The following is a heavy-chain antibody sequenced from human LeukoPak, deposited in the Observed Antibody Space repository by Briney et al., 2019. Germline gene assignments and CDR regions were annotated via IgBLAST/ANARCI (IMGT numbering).Heavy chain of an antibody. Sequence: SETLSLSCTVSGCSISSSSFYWGWMRQPPGMGRVWYGSIYYSGSTYYNPSLKSRVTISVDTYKNQFSLKLSSVTAADTAVYYCARRSIAVARNYYGMDVWVQGATVGVSS. D-gene: IGHD6-19*01. V-gene: IGHV4-39*01. CDR3: ARRSIAVARNYYGMDV. J-gene: IGHJ6*02. CDR1: GCSISSSSFY. CDR2: IYYSGST.